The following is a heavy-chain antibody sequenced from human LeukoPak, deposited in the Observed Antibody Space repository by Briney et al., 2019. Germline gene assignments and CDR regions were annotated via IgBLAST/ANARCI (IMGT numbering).Heavy chain of an antibody. D-gene: IGHD3-10*01. CDR1: GFTFCSYC. CDR2: IKQDGSEK. Sequence: PGGSLRLSCGVSGFTFCSYCMRWVRQAPEKGLEWVANIKQDGSEKYYVDSVKGRFTISRDNAKNSLYLQMNSLRAEDTAVYYCARSPHYYGSGSYYDAFDIWGQGTMVTVSS. CDR3: ARSPHYYGSGSYYDAFDI. J-gene: IGHJ3*02. V-gene: IGHV3-7*01.